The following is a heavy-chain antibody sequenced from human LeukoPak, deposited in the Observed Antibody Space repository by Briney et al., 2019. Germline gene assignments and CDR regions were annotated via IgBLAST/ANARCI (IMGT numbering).Heavy chain of an antibody. V-gene: IGHV3-30*02. Sequence: SGGSLRLSCAASGFTFSSYAMHWVRQAPGKGLEWVAFIRYDGSNKYYADSVKGRFTISRDNSKNTLYLQMNSLRAEDTAVYYCAKDPESYYYGSGTKGNYFDYWGQGTLVTVSS. CDR1: GFTFSSYA. CDR2: IRYDGSNK. D-gene: IGHD3-10*01. CDR3: AKDPESYYYGSGTKGNYFDY. J-gene: IGHJ4*02.